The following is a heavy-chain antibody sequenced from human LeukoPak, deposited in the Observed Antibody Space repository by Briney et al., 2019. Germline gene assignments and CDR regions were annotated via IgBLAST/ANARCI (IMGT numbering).Heavy chain of an antibody. V-gene: IGHV3-11*01. Sequence: GGSLRLSCATSALTFSDSYMTWIRQAPGKGLEWVSYISSGGTTIYYGDSVKGRFTISRDNAKNSLYLQMNSLRAEDTAVYYCVRGPNTWFDPWGQGTLVTVSS. CDR3: VRGPNTWFDP. CDR2: ISSGGTTI. CDR1: ALTFSDSY. D-gene: IGHD4/OR15-4a*01. J-gene: IGHJ5*02.